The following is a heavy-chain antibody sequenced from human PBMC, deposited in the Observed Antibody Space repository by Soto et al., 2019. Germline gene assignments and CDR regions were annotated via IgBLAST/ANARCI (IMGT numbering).Heavy chain of an antibody. Sequence: QVQLVQSGTEVKRPGSSVKVSCKASGDTFNFYSINWVRQAPGLGLEWMGRANPILSMSNYAQRFQGRVTMTADKSTSTAYMELSGLRSDDTAIYYCATSYGSGYRAFDYWGQGALVTVSS. CDR1: GDTFNFYS. CDR2: ANPILSMS. V-gene: IGHV1-69*04. J-gene: IGHJ4*02. D-gene: IGHD3-10*01. CDR3: ATSYGSGYRAFDY.